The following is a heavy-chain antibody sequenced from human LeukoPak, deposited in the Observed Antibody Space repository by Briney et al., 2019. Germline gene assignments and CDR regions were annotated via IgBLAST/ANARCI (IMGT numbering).Heavy chain of an antibody. J-gene: IGHJ4*02. D-gene: IGHD3-16*02. CDR2: ISAYNGNT. V-gene: IGHV1-18*01. Sequence: ASVTVSFKASGYTFTSYGISWVRQAPGQGLEWMGWISAYNGNTNYAQKLQGRVTMTTDTSTSTAYMELRSLRSDDTAVYYCAREPVPRYYDYVWGSYRPKYYFDYWGQGTLVTVSS. CDR1: GYTFTSYG. CDR3: AREPVPRYYDYVWGSYRPKYYFDY.